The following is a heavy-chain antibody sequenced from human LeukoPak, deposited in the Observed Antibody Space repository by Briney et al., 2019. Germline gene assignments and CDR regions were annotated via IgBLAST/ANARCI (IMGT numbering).Heavy chain of an antibody. V-gene: IGHV3-21*01. D-gene: IGHD2-15*01. Sequence: GGSLRLSCAASGFTFSSYSMNWVRQAPGKGLEWVSSISSSSSYIYYADSVKGRFTISRDNSKNTLYLQMNSLRAEDTAVYYCAKDHSRGAFDIWGQGTVATVSS. CDR3: AKDHSRGAFDI. CDR1: GFTFSSYS. CDR2: ISSSSSYI. J-gene: IGHJ3*02.